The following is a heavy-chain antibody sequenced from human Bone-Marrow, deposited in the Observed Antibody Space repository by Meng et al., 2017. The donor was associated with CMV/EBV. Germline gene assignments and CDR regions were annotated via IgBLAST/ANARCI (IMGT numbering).Heavy chain of an antibody. V-gene: IGHV3-48*04. J-gene: IGHJ6*02. CDR3: ARGDCSSTSCYGGEYYGMDV. CDR1: GFTFSSYS. Sequence: GESLKISCAASGFTFSSYSMNWVRQAPGKGLEWVSYISSSSSTIYYADSVKGRFTISRDNAKNSLYLQMNSLRAEDTAVYYCARGDCSSTSCYGGEYYGMDVWGQGTTVTVSS. D-gene: IGHD2-2*01. CDR2: ISSSSSTI.